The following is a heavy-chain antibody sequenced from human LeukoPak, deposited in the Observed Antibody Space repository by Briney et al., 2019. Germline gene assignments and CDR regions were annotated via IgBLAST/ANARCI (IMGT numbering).Heavy chain of an antibody. Sequence: GGSLRLSCAASGFTFSSYSMNWVRQAPGKGLEWVLSISSSSSYIYYADSVKGRFTISRDNAKNSLYLQMNSLRAEDTAVYYCARVKSSGYRRWFDYWGQGTLVTVSS. D-gene: IGHD3-22*01. CDR1: GFTFSSYS. V-gene: IGHV3-21*01. J-gene: IGHJ4*02. CDR3: ARVKSSGYRRWFDY. CDR2: ISSSSSYI.